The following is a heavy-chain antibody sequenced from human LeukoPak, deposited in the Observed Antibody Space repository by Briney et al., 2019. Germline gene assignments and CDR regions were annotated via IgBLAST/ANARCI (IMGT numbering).Heavy chain of an antibody. J-gene: IGHJ5*02. CDR3: PKARLYCGGDCSTPGWFDP. CDR2: ISGSGGST. CDR1: GFSFSSYT. V-gene: IGHV3-23*01. D-gene: IGHD2-21*02. Sequence: GGSLRLSCAASGFSFSSYTMSWVRQAPGKGLEWVSAISGSGGSTYYADSVKGRFTISRDSSKNPLYLQMNRLTAEDTAVYYRPKARLYCGGDCSTPGWFDPWGQGTLVTVSS.